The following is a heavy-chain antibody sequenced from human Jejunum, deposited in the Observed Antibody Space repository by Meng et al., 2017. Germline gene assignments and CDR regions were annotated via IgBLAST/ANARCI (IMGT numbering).Heavy chain of an antibody. V-gene: IGHV1-18*01. J-gene: IGHJ4*02. CDR3: TRGRISSNWDTFGY. Sequence: PLVQSGPEVKKPGAALKVSCKASGYMFTGHGIIWVRQAPGLGPEWIGWVSAYNGNTKYAQKFQGRVTMTTDTSTTTAYMELRSLRSDDTAVYYCTRGRISSNWDTFGYWGQGTLVTVSS. CDR2: VSAYNGNT. CDR1: GYMFTGHG. D-gene: IGHD6-13*01.